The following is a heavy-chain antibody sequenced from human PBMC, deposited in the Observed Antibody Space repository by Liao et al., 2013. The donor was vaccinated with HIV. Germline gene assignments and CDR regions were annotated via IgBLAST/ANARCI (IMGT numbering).Heavy chain of an antibody. Sequence: QVQLQQWGAGLLKPSETLSLTCAVYGGPFSGYYWNWIRQSPRKGLEWIGHIYFSGSTKYNPSLKSRVTLSVDTSKKQISLKLDSVTAADTALYYCARGFFDYPVNYFDLWGQGTPVTVSS. CDR3: ARGFFDYPVNYFDL. CDR2: IYFSGST. D-gene: IGHD3-9*01. CDR1: GGPFSGYY. V-gene: IGHV4-34*11. J-gene: IGHJ4*02.